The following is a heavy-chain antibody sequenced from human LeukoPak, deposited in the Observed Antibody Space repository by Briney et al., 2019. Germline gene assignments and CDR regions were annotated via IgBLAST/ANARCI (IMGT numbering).Heavy chain of an antibody. CDR3: ARGVVGATHHFDY. CDR1: GGTFSSYA. D-gene: IGHD1-26*01. V-gene: IGHV1-69*13. CDR2: IIPMFGTA. Sequence: SVKVSCKASGGTFSSYAISWVRQAPGQGLEWMGGIIPMFGTASYAQKFQGRVTITADESTTTAYMELSSLRFEGTAVYYCARGVVGATHHFDYWGQGTLVTVSS. J-gene: IGHJ4*02.